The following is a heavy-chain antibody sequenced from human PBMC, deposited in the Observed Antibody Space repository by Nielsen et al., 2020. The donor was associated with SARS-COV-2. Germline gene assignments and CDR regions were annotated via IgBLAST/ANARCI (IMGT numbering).Heavy chain of an antibody. J-gene: IGHJ4*02. D-gene: IGHD3-16*02. CDR2: ISGSGGST. Sequence: GESLKISCAASGFTFSSYAMSWVRQAPGKGLEWVSAISGSGGSTYYADSVKGRFTISRDNSKNTLYLQMNSLRAEDTAVYYCAEEGGLRLGELSLFDYWGQGTLVTVSS. CDR3: AEEGGLRLGELSLFDY. V-gene: IGHV3-23*01. CDR1: GFTFSSYA.